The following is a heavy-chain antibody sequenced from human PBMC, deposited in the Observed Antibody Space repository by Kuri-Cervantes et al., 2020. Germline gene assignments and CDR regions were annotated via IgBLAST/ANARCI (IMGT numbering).Heavy chain of an antibody. D-gene: IGHD2-15*01. CDR1: GGSISSYY. Sequence: SETLSLTCTVSGGSISSYYWSWIRQPPGKGLEWIGYIYYSGSTNYNPSLKSRVTISVDTSKNQFSLKLSSVTAADTAVYYCAYYHCSGGSCYFDYWGQGTPVTVSS. V-gene: IGHV4-59*01. CDR2: IYYSGST. CDR3: AYYHCSGGSCYFDY. J-gene: IGHJ4*02.